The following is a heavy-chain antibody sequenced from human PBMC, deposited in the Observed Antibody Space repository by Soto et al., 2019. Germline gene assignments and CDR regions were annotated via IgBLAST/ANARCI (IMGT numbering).Heavy chain of an antibody. Sequence: GSLRLSCAASGFTFSSYAMSWVRQAPGKGLEWVSAISGSGGSTYYADSVKGRFTISRDNSKNTLYLQMNSLRAEDTAVYYCATQDYSNYGAFDIWGQGTMVTVSS. V-gene: IGHV3-23*01. D-gene: IGHD4-4*01. CDR2: ISGSGGST. CDR1: GFTFSSYA. J-gene: IGHJ3*02. CDR3: ATQDYSNYGAFDI.